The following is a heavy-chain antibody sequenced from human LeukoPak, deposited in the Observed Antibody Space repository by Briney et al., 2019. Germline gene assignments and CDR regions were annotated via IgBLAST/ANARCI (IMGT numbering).Heavy chain of an antibody. V-gene: IGHV1-18*03. CDR3: ARDKRAWVYYYYGMDV. J-gene: IGHJ6*02. D-gene: IGHD7-27*01. CDR1: GYTFTSYG. CDR2: ISGYNGNT. Sequence: ASVKVSCKASGYTFTSYGISRVRQSAGQGVEWMGGISGYNGNTNYAQKLQGRATMTTGTSTSTAYKELSSLRPDDMAVYYCARDKRAWVYYYYGMDVWGQGTTVTVSS.